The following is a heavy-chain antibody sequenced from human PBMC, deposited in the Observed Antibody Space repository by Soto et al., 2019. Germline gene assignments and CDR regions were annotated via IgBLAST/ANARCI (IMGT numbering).Heavy chain of an antibody. V-gene: IGHV4-59*01. CDR1: GGSISSYY. Sequence: TSETLSLTCTVSGGSISSYYWSLIRQPPGKGLEWIGYIYYSGSTNYNPSLKSRVTISVDTSKNQFSLKLSSVTAADTAVYYCARGHNWNYVTWFDPWGQGTLVTVSS. CDR3: ARGHNWNYVTWFDP. CDR2: IYYSGST. D-gene: IGHD1-7*01. J-gene: IGHJ5*02.